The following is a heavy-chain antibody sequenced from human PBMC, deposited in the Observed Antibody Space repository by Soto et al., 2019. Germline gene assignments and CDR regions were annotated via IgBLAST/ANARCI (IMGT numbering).Heavy chain of an antibody. D-gene: IGHD3-16*01. Sequence: QVQLVXSXAXVKKPGSSVKVSCKASGGTFSSYAISWVRQAPGQGLEWMGGIIPIFGTANYAXXXQXRVXXXXXXXXXXXXXXXXXXXXXXXXXXXXASXGGRXYYXGMDVWGQGTTVTVSS. CDR2: IIPIFGTA. J-gene: IGHJ6*02. V-gene: IGHV1-69*01. CDR3: ASXGGRXYYXGMDV. CDR1: GGTFSSYA.